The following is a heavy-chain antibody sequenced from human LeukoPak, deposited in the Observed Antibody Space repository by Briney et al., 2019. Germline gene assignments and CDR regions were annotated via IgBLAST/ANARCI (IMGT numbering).Heavy chain of an antibody. CDR3: AKSRMAVAATAAFDI. J-gene: IGHJ3*02. Sequence: PGGSLRLSCAASGFTFDDYAMHWVRQAPGKGLEWVSGISWNSDSIGYADSVKGRFTISRDNAKNSLYLQMNSLRAEDTALYYCAKSRMAVAATAAFDIWGQGTMVTVSS. CDR1: GFTFDDYA. D-gene: IGHD6-19*01. CDR2: ISWNSDSI. V-gene: IGHV3-9*01.